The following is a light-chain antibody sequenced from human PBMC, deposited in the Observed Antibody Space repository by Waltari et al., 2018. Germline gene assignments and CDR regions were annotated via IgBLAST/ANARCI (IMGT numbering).Light chain of an antibody. CDR2: DAS. V-gene: IGKV3D-11*02. CDR1: QSVSSY. CDR3: QQRSNWHQIT. Sequence: EIVLTQSPATLSLSPGERATLSCRASQSVSSYLAWYQQKPGQAPRLLIYDASNRATGIPARFSGSGPGTDFTLTISSLEPEDFAVYYCQQRSNWHQITFGQGTRLE. J-gene: IGKJ5*01.